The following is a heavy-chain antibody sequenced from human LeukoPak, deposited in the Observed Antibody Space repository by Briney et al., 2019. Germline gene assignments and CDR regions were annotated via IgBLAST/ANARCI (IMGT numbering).Heavy chain of an antibody. Sequence: GGSLRLSCAASGFTFSNYWMSWVRQAPGKGLEWVANIKEDGSEKYYVDSVKGRFTISRDNAKNSLYLQMNSLRAEDTAVYYCARDSNTAMVHYWGQGTLVTVSS. CDR3: ARDSNTAMVHY. CDR1: GFTFSNYW. CDR2: IKEDGSEK. J-gene: IGHJ4*02. D-gene: IGHD5-18*01. V-gene: IGHV3-7*01.